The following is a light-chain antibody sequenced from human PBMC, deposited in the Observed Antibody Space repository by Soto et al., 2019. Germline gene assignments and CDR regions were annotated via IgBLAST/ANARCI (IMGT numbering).Light chain of an antibody. Sequence: DVQMTQSPSSLSASVGDRVTITCRESQDINSYLAWYQQKPGNAPMSLIYAASSLQTGVPSRFSGSESGTDFTLTISNLQPEDSATYYCQQYNIYPLTFGGGTKVEIK. J-gene: IGKJ4*01. V-gene: IGKV1-16*01. CDR2: AAS. CDR1: QDINSY. CDR3: QQYNIYPLT.